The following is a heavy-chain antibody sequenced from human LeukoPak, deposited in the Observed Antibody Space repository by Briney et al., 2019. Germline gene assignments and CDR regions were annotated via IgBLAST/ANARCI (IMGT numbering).Heavy chain of an antibody. CDR2: FDPEDGET. Sequence: ASVKVSCKVSGYTLTELSMHWVRQAPGKGLEWMGGFDPEDGETIYAQKFQGRVTMTEDTSTDTAYMELSSLRSEDTAVYYCARDWGIHYDSSGYFPFDYWGQGTLVTVSS. J-gene: IGHJ4*02. CDR1: GYTLTELS. V-gene: IGHV1-24*01. CDR3: ARDWGIHYDSSGYFPFDY. D-gene: IGHD3-22*01.